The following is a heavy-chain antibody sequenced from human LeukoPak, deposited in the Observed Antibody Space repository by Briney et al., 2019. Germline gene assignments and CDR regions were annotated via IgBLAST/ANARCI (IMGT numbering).Heavy chain of an antibody. V-gene: IGHV4-39*07. Sequence: KSSETLSLTCTVSGGSISSSSYYWGWIRQPPGKGLEWIGSIYYSGSTYYNPSLKSRVTISVDTSKNQFSLKLSSVTAADTAVYYCAGNKGPIGFARLLWFGEGFDPWGQGTLVTVSS. CDR1: GGSISSSSYY. D-gene: IGHD3-10*01. CDR2: IYYSGST. J-gene: IGHJ5*02. CDR3: AGNKGPIGFARLLWFGEGFDP.